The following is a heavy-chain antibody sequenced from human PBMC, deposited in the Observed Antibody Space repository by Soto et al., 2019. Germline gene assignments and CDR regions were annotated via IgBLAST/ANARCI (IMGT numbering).Heavy chain of an antibody. D-gene: IGHD6-19*01. V-gene: IGHV3-30*18. Sequence: QVQLVESGGGVVQPGRSLRLSCAASGFTFSVYGMRCVRQAPGKGLEWVALVSYDGSIKYYADSVKGRFTISRDNSKNTLYLQMNSLRVEDTAVYYCAKDGSHLAVAGTSPTSYFYGLAVWGQGTTVTVSS. CDR1: GFTFSVYG. CDR3: AKDGSHLAVAGTSPTSYFYGLAV. J-gene: IGHJ6*02. CDR2: VSYDGSIK.